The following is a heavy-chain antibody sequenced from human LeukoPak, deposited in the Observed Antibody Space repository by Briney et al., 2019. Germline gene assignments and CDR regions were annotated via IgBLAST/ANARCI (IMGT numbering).Heavy chain of an antibody. J-gene: IGHJ4*02. CDR3: ARELYSSSSSSFDY. CDR2: IDPNSGDT. Sequence: ASVKVSCKASGYTFTDYYMHWVRQAPGQGLEWMGWIDPNSGDTNYAQKFQGRVTMTRDTSISTAYMELSRLRSEDTAVYYCARELYSSSSSSFDYWGQGTLVTVSS. D-gene: IGHD6-6*01. V-gene: IGHV1-2*02. CDR1: GYTFTDYY.